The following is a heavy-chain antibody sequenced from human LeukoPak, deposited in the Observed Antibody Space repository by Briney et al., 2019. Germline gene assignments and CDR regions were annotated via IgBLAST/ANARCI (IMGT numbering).Heavy chain of an antibody. Sequence: PGGSLTLSCATSGFTFKNYGMHWVRQAPGKGLEWVAFIRYDGSNKYYADSVKGRFTISRDNSKNTLYLQMKSLRAEDTAVYYCAKGGGYEAQYYYYYLDVWGKGTTVTISS. J-gene: IGHJ6*03. CDR1: GFTFKNYG. V-gene: IGHV3-30*02. CDR3: AKGGGYEAQYYYYYLDV. CDR2: IRYDGSNK. D-gene: IGHD5-12*01.